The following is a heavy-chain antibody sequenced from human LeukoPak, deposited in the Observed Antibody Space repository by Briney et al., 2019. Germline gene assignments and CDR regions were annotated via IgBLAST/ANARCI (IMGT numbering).Heavy chain of an antibody. CDR2: IYDSGST. J-gene: IGHJ5*01. CDR3: TRDRQSEWFYS. Sequence: SETLSLTFTVSGGSITTYYWSWIRQPPGKGLEWIGYIYDSGSTNYNPSLKSRVTISVDTSKNQFSLTLSSVTAADTAVYYCTRDRQSEWFYSWGQGTLVTVSS. CDR1: GGSITTYY. V-gene: IGHV4-59*12.